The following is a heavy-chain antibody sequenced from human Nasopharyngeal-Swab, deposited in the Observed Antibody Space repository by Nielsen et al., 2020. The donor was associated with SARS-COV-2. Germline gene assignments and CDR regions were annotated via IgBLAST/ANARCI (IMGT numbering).Heavy chain of an antibody. D-gene: IGHD3-16*01. CDR1: GFTFSNYG. J-gene: IGHJ3*01. V-gene: IGHV3-30*18. CDR3: AKAFGEDQLAEDAFDA. CDR2: ISYDGNIK. Sequence: GGSLRLSCAASGFTFSNYGMHWVRQAPGKGLGWVAVISYDGNIKSYADSVRGRFLISRDNSHNTLYLQMSRLRTEDRAVYYCAKAFGEDQLAEDAFDAWGQGTMVTVSS.